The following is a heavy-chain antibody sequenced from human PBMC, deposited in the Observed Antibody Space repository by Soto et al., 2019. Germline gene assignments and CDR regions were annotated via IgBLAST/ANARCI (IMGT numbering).Heavy chain of an antibody. CDR3: AGGIGIAAVGEFYY. CDR1: GFTFSSYA. CDR2: IAYDGSNK. J-gene: IGHJ4*02. Sequence: QVQLVEAGGGVVKPGRSLRLSCAASGFTFSSYAMHWVRQVRGKGLEWVAVIAYDGSNKYYADSVKGRFTISKDNSNNTLYLQMNSLRAEDTAVYYCAGGIGIAAVGEFYYWGQGTLVTVSS. D-gene: IGHD6-13*01. V-gene: IGHV3-30-3*01.